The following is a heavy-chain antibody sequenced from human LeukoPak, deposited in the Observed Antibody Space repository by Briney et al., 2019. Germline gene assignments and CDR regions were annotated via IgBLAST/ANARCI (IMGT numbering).Heavy chain of an antibody. D-gene: IGHD3-3*01. CDR2: INTDGSST. Sequence: GSLRLSCAASGFTFSSYWMHWVRQAPGKGLVWVSRINTDGSSTSYADSVKGRFTISRDNAKNTLYLQMNSLRAEDTAVYYCARWNYDFWSVFDYWGQGTLVTVSS. V-gene: IGHV3-74*01. CDR3: ARWNYDFWSVFDY. CDR1: GFTFSSYW. J-gene: IGHJ4*02.